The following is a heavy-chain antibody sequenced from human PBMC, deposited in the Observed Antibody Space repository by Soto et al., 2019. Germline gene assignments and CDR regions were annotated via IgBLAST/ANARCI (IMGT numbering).Heavy chain of an antibody. CDR1: GGSIGNSY. Sequence: TLSLTCTVSGGSIGNSYWSWIRQSPGKGLEWIGYIYYSGSSNYNPSLKSRVSISVDTSKNQFSLKLSSVTAADTAVYYCARHSSSWPIFDYWGQGTLVTVSS. D-gene: IGHD6-13*01. CDR3: ARHSSSWPIFDY. CDR2: IYYSGSS. V-gene: IGHV4-59*08. J-gene: IGHJ4*02.